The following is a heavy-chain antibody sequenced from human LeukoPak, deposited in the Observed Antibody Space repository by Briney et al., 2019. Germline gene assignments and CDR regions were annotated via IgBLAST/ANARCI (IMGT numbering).Heavy chain of an antibody. J-gene: IGHJ4*02. Sequence: SETLSLTCTLSGGSISSYYWSWIRQPAGKGLEWIGRIYTSGSTNYNPSLKSRVTMSVDTSENPFSLKPNSVPAADPAVYYCERDGDFLDYWGQGTLVTVPS. V-gene: IGHV4-4*07. CDR3: ERDGDFLDY. CDR1: GGSISSYY. D-gene: IGHD3-3*01. CDR2: IYTSGST.